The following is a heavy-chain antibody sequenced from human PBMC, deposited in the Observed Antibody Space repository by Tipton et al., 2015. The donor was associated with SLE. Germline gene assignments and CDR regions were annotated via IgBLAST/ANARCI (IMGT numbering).Heavy chain of an antibody. CDR2: IYYSGST. J-gene: IGHJ3*02. V-gene: IGHV4-59*01. CDR3: ARDPSRGAFDI. Sequence: LRLTCTVSGGSISSYYWSWIRQPPGKGLEWIGYIYYSGSTNYNPSLKSRVTISVDTSKNQFSLKLSSVTAADTAVYYCARDPSRGAFDIWGQGTMVTVSS. CDR1: GGSISSYY.